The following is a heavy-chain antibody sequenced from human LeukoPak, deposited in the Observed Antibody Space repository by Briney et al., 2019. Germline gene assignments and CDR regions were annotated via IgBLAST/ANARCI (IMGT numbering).Heavy chain of an antibody. Sequence: SQTLSLTCGISGDSVSSNSAIWDWIRQSPSRGLEWLGRTYYLNSRWYTDYAVSLRSRITISPDTSKNQFSLQLNSVTPEDTAVYYCAREKHGGLIDYWAQGALVTVSS. CDR1: GDSVSSNSAI. D-gene: IGHD4-23*01. J-gene: IGHJ4*02. CDR3: AREKHGGLIDY. V-gene: IGHV6-1*01. CDR2: TYYLNSRWYT.